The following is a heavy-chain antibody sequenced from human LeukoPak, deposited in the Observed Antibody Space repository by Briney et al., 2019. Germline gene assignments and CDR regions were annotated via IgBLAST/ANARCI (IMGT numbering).Heavy chain of an antibody. D-gene: IGHD6-13*01. CDR2: ISYDGSNK. Sequence: GGSLRLSCAASGFTFSSYGMHWVRQAPGKGLEWVAVISYDGSNKYYADSVKGRFTISRDNSKNTLYLQMNSLRAEDTAMYYCALLIAAAGSFDYWGQGTLVTVSS. V-gene: IGHV3-30*03. CDR1: GFTFSSYG. J-gene: IGHJ4*02. CDR3: ALLIAAAGSFDY.